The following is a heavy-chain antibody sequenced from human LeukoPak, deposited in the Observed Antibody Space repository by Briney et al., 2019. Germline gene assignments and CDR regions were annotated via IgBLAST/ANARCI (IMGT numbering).Heavy chain of an antibody. CDR2: ISYEGSNK. CDR1: GFSFSNAW. J-gene: IGHJ4*02. Sequence: GGSLRLSCAASGFSFSNAWMSWVRQAPGKGLEWVAVISYEGSNKYYADSVKGRFTISRDNSKNTLYLQMNSLRAEDTAVYICAKGRGRYCSSTSCYMGVDYWGQGTLVTVSS. V-gene: IGHV3-30*18. D-gene: IGHD2-2*02. CDR3: AKGRGRYCSSTSCYMGVDY.